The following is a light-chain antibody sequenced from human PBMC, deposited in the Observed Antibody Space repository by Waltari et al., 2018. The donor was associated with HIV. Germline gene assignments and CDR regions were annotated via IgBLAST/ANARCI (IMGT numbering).Light chain of an antibody. Sequence: EIVVTQSPATLSLSPGARATLSCRASQRVSTYVASYQPKFGHAHRLLSYPASNWSTSIPDRFSGSGSGTGFTLTISGLEPGDFALYYCQHYGGSPPWTFGQGTKVEIK. V-gene: IGKV3-20*01. CDR2: PAS. CDR3: QHYGGSPPWT. CDR1: QRVSTY. J-gene: IGKJ1*01.